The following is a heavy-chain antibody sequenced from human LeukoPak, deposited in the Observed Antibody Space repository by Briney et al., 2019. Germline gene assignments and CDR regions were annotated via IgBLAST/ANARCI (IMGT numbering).Heavy chain of an antibody. J-gene: IGHJ4*02. V-gene: IGHV4-30-4*01. Sequence: PSETLSLTCTVSGFSISSGDYYWSRIRQPPGMGLEWIGYIYYSGSTYYNPSLKRRVTISVDTSKNQFSLKLSSVTAADTAVYYCASTYSGYDLTDYWGQGTLVTVSS. CDR3: ASTYSGYDLTDY. CDR2: IYYSGST. D-gene: IGHD5-12*01. CDR1: GFSISSGDYY.